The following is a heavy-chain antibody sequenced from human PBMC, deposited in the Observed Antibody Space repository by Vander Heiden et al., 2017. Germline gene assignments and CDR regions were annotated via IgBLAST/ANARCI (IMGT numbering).Heavy chain of an antibody. V-gene: IGHV4-31*04. CDR2: SDYSGGT. CDR1: GAPIRSGGYY. CDR3: AKGGDGYDRRFDY. Sequence: QVRLQESGPGLVKPSQTLSLTCSVPGAPIRSGGYYWGWIRRHPGKGLEWIGYSDYSGGTYYNPSLKSRLTISFDTSQNQFSLRLSSVTAADKAVYYCAKGGDGYDRRFDYWGQGTLVTVSS. J-gene: IGHJ4*02. D-gene: IGHD5-12*01.